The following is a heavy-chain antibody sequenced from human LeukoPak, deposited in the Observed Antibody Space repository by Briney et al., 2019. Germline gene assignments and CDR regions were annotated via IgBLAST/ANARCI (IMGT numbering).Heavy chain of an antibody. CDR2: INPSGGST. V-gene: IGHV1-46*01. CDR1: GYTFTSYY. D-gene: IGHD6-13*01. CDR3: ARDSIAAAGNPLLDY. J-gene: IGHJ4*02. Sequence: ASVKVSCKASGYTFTSYYMHWVRQAPGQGLEWMGIINPSGGSTGYVQKFQGRVTMTRDTSKSTVYMELSSLRSEDTAVYYCARDSIAAAGNPLLDYWGQGTLVTVSS.